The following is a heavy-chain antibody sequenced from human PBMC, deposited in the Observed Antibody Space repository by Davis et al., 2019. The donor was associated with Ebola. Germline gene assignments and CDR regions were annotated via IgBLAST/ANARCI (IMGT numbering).Heavy chain of an antibody. J-gene: IGHJ4*02. V-gene: IGHV3-23*01. Sequence: GESLKISCAASGSTFSSYAMSWVRQAPGKGLEWVSAISGSGGSTYYADSVKGRFTISRDNSKNTLYLQMNSLRAEDTAVYYCAKDANRRIAVAGREFDYWGQGTLVTVSS. D-gene: IGHD6-19*01. CDR1: GSTFSSYA. CDR2: ISGSGGST. CDR3: AKDANRRIAVAGREFDY.